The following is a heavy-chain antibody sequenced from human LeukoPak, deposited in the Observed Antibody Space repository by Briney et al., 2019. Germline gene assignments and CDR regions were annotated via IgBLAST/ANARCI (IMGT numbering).Heavy chain of an antibody. D-gene: IGHD3-10*01. Sequence: ASVKVSCKASGYTFTSYGISWVRQAPGQGLEWMGRINPNSGGTNYAQKFQGRVTMTRDTSISTAYMELSRLRSDDTAVYYCARSSGRGRPRVDYWGQGTLVTVSS. CDR3: ARSSGRGRPRVDY. CDR2: INPNSGGT. J-gene: IGHJ4*02. CDR1: GYTFTSYG. V-gene: IGHV1-2*06.